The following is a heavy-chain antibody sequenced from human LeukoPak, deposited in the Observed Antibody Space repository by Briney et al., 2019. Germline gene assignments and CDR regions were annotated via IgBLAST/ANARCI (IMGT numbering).Heavy chain of an antibody. CDR3: ARVGWSGVVPAALFDY. V-gene: IGHV3-30*02. CDR1: GFTFSSYG. CDR2: IRYDGSNK. D-gene: IGHD2-2*01. J-gene: IGHJ4*02. Sequence: GGSLRLSCAASGFTFSSYGMHWVRQAPGKGLEWVAFIRYDGSNKYYADSVKGRFTISRDNSKNTLYLQMNSLRAEDTAVYYCARVGWSGVVPAALFDYWGQRTLVTVSS.